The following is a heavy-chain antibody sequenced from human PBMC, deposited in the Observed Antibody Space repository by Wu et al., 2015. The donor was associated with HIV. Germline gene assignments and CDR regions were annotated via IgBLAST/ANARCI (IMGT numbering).Heavy chain of an antibody. D-gene: IGHD1-26*01. CDR3: ATNSLLLVGANQMDAFDI. V-gene: IGHV1-24*01. J-gene: IGHJ3*02. Sequence: QVQLVQSGAEVKKPWASVKVSCQLSGYTLTELSMHWVRQAPEKGLEWMGGFGSEVGKTMYGQKFQGRVTMTEDTSSDTVYMELSGLKSEDTAIYYCATNSLLLVGANQMDAFDIWGQGTLVTVSS. CDR2: FGSEVGKT. CDR1: GYTLTELS.